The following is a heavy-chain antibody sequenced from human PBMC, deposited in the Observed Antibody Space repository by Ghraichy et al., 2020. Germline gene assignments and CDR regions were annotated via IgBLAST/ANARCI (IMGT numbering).Heavy chain of an antibody. D-gene: IGHD3-22*01. V-gene: IGHV3-23*01. CDR1: GFTFSSYA. Sequence: GGSLRLSCAASGFTFSSYAMSWVRQAPGKGLEWVSAISGSGGSTYYADSVKGRFTISRDNSKNTLYLQMNSLRAEDTAVYYCAPPWIYDSSGPLGETYFDYWGQGTLVTVSS. CDR3: APPWIYDSSGPLGETYFDY. CDR2: ISGSGGST. J-gene: IGHJ4*02.